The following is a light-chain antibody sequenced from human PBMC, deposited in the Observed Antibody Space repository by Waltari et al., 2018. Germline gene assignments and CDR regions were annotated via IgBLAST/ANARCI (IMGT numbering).Light chain of an antibody. CDR1: QSISSD. V-gene: IGKV3-11*01. Sequence: EIVLTQSPATLSLSPGERATLSCRASQSISSDLGWYHQNPGQAPRLRIYDASNRATGSPARFRGSGSGTDFTLTISSLEPEDIAVYYCQQRSKWPRTFGKGTKVEIK. CDR3: QQRSKWPRT. CDR2: DAS. J-gene: IGKJ1*01.